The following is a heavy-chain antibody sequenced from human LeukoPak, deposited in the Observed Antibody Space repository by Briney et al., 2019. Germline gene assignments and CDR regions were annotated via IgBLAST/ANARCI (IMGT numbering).Heavy chain of an antibody. CDR1: GFTFTNYG. J-gene: IGHJ4*02. D-gene: IGHD6-13*01. CDR3: ARDRSSWFDY. V-gene: IGHV3-30*02. CDR2: IRYDGSNK. Sequence: PGGSLRLSCAASGFTFTNYGMHWVRQAPGKGLEWVAFIRYDGSNKYYADSVKGRFTISRDNSKNTLYLQMNSLRAEDTAMHYCARDRSSWFDYWGQGTLVTVSS.